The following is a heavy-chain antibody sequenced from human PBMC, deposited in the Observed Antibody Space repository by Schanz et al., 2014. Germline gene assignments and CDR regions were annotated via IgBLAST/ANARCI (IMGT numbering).Heavy chain of an antibody. CDR2: ISPHIGVP. J-gene: IGHJ5*02. CDR3: APEGAGTRHANRVFDN. Sequence: QVHLVQSGAEVKEPGSSVKVSCKPSGGTFVTFFFTWVRQAPGQGLEWMGRISPHIGVPNLAQEFQGRVTMTADTSTSTAYMELSRLRSDDTAVYYCAPEGAGTRHANRVFDNWGQGTLVTVSS. V-gene: IGHV1-69*04. CDR1: GGTFVTFF. D-gene: IGHD1-26*01.